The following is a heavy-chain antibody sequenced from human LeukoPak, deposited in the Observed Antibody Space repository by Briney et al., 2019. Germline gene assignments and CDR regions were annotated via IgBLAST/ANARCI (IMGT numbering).Heavy chain of an antibody. D-gene: IGHD2-15*01. CDR1: GFTFSSYA. V-gene: IGHV3-23*01. CDR2: ISGSGGST. Sequence: QPGGSLRLSCAASGFTFSSYAMSWVRQAPGKGLEWVSAISGSGGSTYYADSVKGRFTISRDNSRNTLYLQMNSLRAEDTAVYYCARDLSLYCSGGSCYSLNYWGQGTLVTVSS. J-gene: IGHJ4*02. CDR3: ARDLSLYCSGGSCYSLNY.